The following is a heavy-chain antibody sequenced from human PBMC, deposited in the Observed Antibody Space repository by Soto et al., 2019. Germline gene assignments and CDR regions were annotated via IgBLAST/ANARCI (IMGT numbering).Heavy chain of an antibody. D-gene: IGHD2-21*01. J-gene: IGHJ4*02. CDR2: ISYDGSNK. CDR1: GFTFSSYA. CDR3: ARATSPPSSILWWPELDY. V-gene: IGHV3-30-3*01. Sequence: PGGSLRLSCAASGFTFSSYAMHWVRQAPGKGLEWVAVISYDGSNKYYADSVKGRFTISRDNSKNTLYLQMNSLRAEDTAVYYCARATSPPSSILWWPELDYWGQGTLVTVSS.